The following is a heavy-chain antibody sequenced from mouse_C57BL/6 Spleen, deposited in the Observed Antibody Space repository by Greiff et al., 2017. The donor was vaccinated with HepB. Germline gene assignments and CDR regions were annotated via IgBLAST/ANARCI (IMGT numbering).Heavy chain of an antibody. V-gene: IGHV1-64*01. D-gene: IGHD4-1*01. CDR1: GYTFTSYW. CDR3: SRKGGLGHFDY. J-gene: IGHJ2*01. Sequence: VQLQQPGAELVKPGASVKLSCKASGYTFTSYWMHWVKQRPGQGLEWIGMIHPNSGSTNYNEKFTSKATLTVDKSSSTAYMQLSSLTSEDSAVYYWSRKGGLGHFDYWGQGTTLTVSS. CDR2: IHPNSGST.